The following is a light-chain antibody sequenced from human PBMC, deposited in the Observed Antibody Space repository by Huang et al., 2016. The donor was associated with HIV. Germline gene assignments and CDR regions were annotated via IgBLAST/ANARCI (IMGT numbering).Light chain of an antibody. CDR1: HAIRYD. V-gene: IGKV1-6*01. J-gene: IGKJ1*01. CDR2: AAS. Sequence: AIQMTQSPSSLSASLGDRVTLTCRASHAIRYDLGWYQHTPGKAPKLLIYAASELQVGVPLRFSGSGSGTDFTLIITSLQPEDVGTYYCLQDFNYPRTFGQGTTVKI. CDR3: LQDFNYPRT.